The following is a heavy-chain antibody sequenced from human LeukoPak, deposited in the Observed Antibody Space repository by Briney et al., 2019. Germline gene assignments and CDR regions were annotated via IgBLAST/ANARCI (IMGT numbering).Heavy chain of an antibody. CDR3: ARGLDFNWGSDY. CDR2: LSYDGTTK. D-gene: IGHD7-27*01. V-gene: IGHV3-30*19. CDR1: GFMFSSYG. J-gene: IGHJ4*02. Sequence: GGSLRLSCAASGFMFSSYGMHWVRQAPGKGLEWVAFLSYDGTTKYYADSVRGRFTISRDNSKSTQYLQMNSLRAEDTAVYYCARGLDFNWGSDYWGQGTLVTVSS.